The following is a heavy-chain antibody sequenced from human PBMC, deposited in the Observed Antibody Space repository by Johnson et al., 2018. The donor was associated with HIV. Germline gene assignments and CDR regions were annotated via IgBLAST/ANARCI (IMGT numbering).Heavy chain of an antibody. Sequence: QVQLVESGGGVVQPGRSLRLSCAASGFTFSSYAMHWVRQAPGKGLEWVAVISYDGSNKYYADSVKGRFTISRDNSKNTLYLQMNSLRAEETAVYYCARSFGVTTPGAFDIWGQGTMVTVSS. V-gene: IGHV3-30*04. CDR3: ARSFGVTTPGAFDI. J-gene: IGHJ3*02. CDR1: GFTFSSYA. CDR2: ISYDGSNK. D-gene: IGHD3-3*01.